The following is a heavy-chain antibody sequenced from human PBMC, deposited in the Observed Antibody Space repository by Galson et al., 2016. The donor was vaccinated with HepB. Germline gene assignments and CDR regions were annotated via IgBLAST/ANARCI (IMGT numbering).Heavy chain of an antibody. V-gene: IGHV3-23*01. CDR3: GKLGGFDY. CDR1: GFSFSTSG. J-gene: IGHJ4*02. CDR2: ITSSGGNT. D-gene: IGHD3-16*01. Sequence: SLRLSCAASGFSFSTSGMSWVRQTPGRGLEWVSGITSSGGNTHYADSVKGRFTISRDNSKNTVYLYMNSLRAGDTAVDYCGKLGGFDYWGQGPLGTVSS.